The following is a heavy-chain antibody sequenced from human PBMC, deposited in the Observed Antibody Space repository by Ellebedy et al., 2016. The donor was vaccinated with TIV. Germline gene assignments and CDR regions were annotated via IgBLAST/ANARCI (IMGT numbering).Heavy chain of an antibody. V-gene: IGHV3-7*03. Sequence: GESLKISCAASGFTFNSYWMSWVRQAPGKGLEWVANINQDGSRIYYVDSVKGRFTISRDNAKNSVYLRMDTLRVEDTAVYQCVRDGAYGDYSPGYYGMDVWGQGTTVTVSS. J-gene: IGHJ6*02. CDR1: GFTFNSYW. CDR3: VRDGAYGDYSPGYYGMDV. CDR2: INQDGSRI. D-gene: IGHD3-22*01.